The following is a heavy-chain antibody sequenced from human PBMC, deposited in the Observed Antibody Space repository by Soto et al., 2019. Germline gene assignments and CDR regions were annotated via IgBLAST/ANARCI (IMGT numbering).Heavy chain of an antibody. J-gene: IGHJ6*04. CDR3: ARVTSSSYYYYGMDV. D-gene: IGHD6-6*01. CDR2: INAGNGNT. Sequence: ASVKVSCKVSGYTFTSYAMHWVRQAPGQRLEWMGWINAGNGNTKYSQKFQGRVTITRDTSASTAYMELSSLRSEDTAVYYCARVTSSSYYYYGMDVWGKVTTVTVSS. V-gene: IGHV1-3*01. CDR1: GYTFTSYA.